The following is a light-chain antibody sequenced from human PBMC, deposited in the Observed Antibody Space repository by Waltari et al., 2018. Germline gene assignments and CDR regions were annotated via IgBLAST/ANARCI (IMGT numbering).Light chain of an antibody. CDR3: QQYNSYSRT. Sequence: DIQMTQSPSTLSASVGDRVTIPCRASQSISSWLAWYQQKPGKAPKLLIYDASSLESGVPSRFSGSGSGTEFTLTISSLQPDDFATYYCQQYNSYSRTFGQGTKLEIK. J-gene: IGKJ2*01. CDR1: QSISSW. V-gene: IGKV1-5*01. CDR2: DAS.